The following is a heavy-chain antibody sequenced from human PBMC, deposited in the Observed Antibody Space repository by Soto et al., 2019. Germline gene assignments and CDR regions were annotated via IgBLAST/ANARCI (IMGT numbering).Heavy chain of an antibody. Sequence: VQLVESGGGLVQPGGSRRLSCVVSGISFDDYAMHWVRQVPGKGLEWVSGINWDSGDIGYADSVKGRFTISRDNANNSLYLQMNSLKTEDTALYYCAKDTAPGFYDANGHLDYWGQGTPVTVSS. J-gene: IGHJ4*02. CDR3: AKDTAPGFYDANGHLDY. D-gene: IGHD2-8*01. CDR1: GISFDDYA. CDR2: INWDSGDI. V-gene: IGHV3-9*01.